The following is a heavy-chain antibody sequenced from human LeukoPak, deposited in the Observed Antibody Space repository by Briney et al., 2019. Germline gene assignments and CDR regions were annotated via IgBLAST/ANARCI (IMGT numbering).Heavy chain of an antibody. D-gene: IGHD6-19*01. Sequence: PGGSLRLSCAASGFIFSSYSMSWVRQAPGKGLEWVSFISLSSSSIFHTDSVKGRFTISRDNAKNSLSLQMNSLRTEDTAVYYCARGQAVGTVDWYFDLGGRGTLVTVSS. CDR3: ARGQAVGTVDWYFDL. CDR1: GFIFSSYS. CDR2: ISLSSSSI. J-gene: IGHJ2*01. V-gene: IGHV3-21*01.